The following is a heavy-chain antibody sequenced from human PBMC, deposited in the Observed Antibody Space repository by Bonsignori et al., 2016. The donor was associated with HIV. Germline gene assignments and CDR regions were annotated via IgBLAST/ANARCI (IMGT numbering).Heavy chain of an antibody. V-gene: IGHV4-38-2*02. CDR3: ARDVKLHWGTPPWYFDL. Sequence: QVQLQESGPGLVEPSETLSLTCTVSGSSIASDYCWDWIRQSPGKGLEWIGSVYQSGTTYINPSLKGRATISVDTSNNKFSLRVTSVTVDDAAVYCCARDVKLHWGTPPWYFDLWGRGTLVAVSS. CDR1: GSSIASDYC. CDR2: VYQSGTT. J-gene: IGHJ2*01. D-gene: IGHD3-16*01.